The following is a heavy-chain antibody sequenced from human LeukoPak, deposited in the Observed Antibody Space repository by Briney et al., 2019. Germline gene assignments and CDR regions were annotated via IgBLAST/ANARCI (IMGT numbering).Heavy chain of an antibody. CDR3: ARGRGNYYDAFDF. J-gene: IGHJ3*01. CDR2: VNPSGGSA. Sequence: AAVKVSCKASGYTFTNFFVNWVRQAPGQGLEWMGIVNPSGGSASYPQSFQGRVTMTRDTSTSTVYLELSSLTSEDTAVYYCARGRGNYYDAFDFWGLGTMVTVSP. D-gene: IGHD3-22*01. CDR1: GYTFTNFF. V-gene: IGHV1-46*01.